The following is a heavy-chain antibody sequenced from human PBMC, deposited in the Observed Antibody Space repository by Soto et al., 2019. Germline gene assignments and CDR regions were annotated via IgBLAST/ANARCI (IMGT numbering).Heavy chain of an antibody. D-gene: IGHD6-6*01. J-gene: IGHJ6*02. Sequence: GGSLRLSCAASGFTFSGSAMHWVRQASGKGLEWVGRIRSKANSYATAYAASVKGRFTISRDDSKNTAYLQMNSLKTEDTAVYYCTGSSSEYNKQYYYYGMDVWGQGTTVTVSS. V-gene: IGHV3-73*01. CDR1: GFTFSGSA. CDR2: IRSKANSYAT. CDR3: TGSSSEYNKQYYYYGMDV.